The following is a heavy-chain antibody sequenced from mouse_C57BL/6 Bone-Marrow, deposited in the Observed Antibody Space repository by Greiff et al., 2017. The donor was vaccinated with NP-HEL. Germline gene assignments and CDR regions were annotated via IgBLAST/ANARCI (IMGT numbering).Heavy chain of an antibody. CDR2: IYPGSGST. CDR3: ARGLRHAMDY. J-gene: IGHJ4*01. D-gene: IGHD3-2*02. CDR1: GYTFTSYW. Sequence: QVQLQQPGAELVKPGASVKMSCKASGYTFTSYWLTWVKQRPGQGLEWIGDIYPGSGSTNYNEKFKSKATLTVDTSSSTSYMQLSSLTSEDSAVDYCARGLRHAMDYWGQGTSVTGSA. V-gene: IGHV1-55*01.